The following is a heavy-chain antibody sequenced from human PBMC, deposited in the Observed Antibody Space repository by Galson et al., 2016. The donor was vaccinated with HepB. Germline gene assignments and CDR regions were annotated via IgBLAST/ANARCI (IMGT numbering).Heavy chain of an antibody. J-gene: IGHJ5*01. CDR2: ISATGGNT. CDR1: GFSFSNYA. CDR3: ARDGRGAYGSSDWFDS. Sequence: SLRLSCAGSGFSFSNYAMSWVRQAPGKGLEWVSAISATGGNTHYAESVKGRFTISRDNSRNTLYLEMTTLRAEDTAVYYCARDGRGAYGSSDWFDSWGQGTLVTVSS. V-gene: IGHV3-23*01. D-gene: IGHD3-10*01.